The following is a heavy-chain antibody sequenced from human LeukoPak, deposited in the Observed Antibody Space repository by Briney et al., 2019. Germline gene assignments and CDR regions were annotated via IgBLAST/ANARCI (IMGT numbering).Heavy chain of an antibody. V-gene: IGHV3-48*01. Sequence: GGSLRLSCAASGFTFSSYSMNWVRQAPGKGLEWVSYISSSSSTIYYADSVKGRFTISRDNAKNSLYLQMNSLRAEDTAVYYCARDSRVNYYGSGSYSHFDYWGQGTLVTVSS. D-gene: IGHD3-10*01. CDR1: GFTFSSYS. CDR2: ISSSSSTI. CDR3: ARDSRVNYYGSGSYSHFDY. J-gene: IGHJ4*02.